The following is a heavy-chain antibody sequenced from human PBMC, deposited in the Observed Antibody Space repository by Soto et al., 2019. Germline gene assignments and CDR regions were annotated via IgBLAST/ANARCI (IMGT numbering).Heavy chain of an antibody. CDR1: GGSISSYY. Sequence: QVQLQESGPGLVKPSETLSLTCTVSGGSISSYYWRWIRQPPGKGLEWIGYIYYSGSTNYNPSLKSRVTISVDTAKNQFSLKLSSVTAADTAVYYCARGGWYDAFDIWGQGTMVTVSS. D-gene: IGHD6-19*01. V-gene: IGHV4-59*01. CDR3: ARGGWYDAFDI. J-gene: IGHJ3*02. CDR2: IYYSGST.